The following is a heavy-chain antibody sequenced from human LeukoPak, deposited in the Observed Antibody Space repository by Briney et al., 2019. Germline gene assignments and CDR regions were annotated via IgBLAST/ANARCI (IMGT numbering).Heavy chain of an antibody. J-gene: IGHJ4*02. CDR1: GGSFSGYY. Sequence: SETLSLTCAVYGGSFSGYYWSWIRQPPGKGLEWIGEINHRGSTNYNPSLKSRVTISVDTSKNQFSLKLSSVTAADTAVYYCARGRDSGYEFYYWGQGTLVTVSS. CDR3: ARGRDSGYEFYY. CDR2: INHRGST. V-gene: IGHV4-34*01. D-gene: IGHD5-12*01.